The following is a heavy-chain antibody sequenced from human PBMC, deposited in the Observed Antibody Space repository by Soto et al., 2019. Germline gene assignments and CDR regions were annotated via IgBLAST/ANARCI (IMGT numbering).Heavy chain of an antibody. CDR2: TYYRSTWYN. J-gene: IGHJ3*02. CDR1: GDSVSSNSVG. CDR3: ARSSRGGAFDI. V-gene: IGHV6-1*01. D-gene: IGHD2-15*01. Sequence: SPTLSLTCAISGDSVSSNSVGWNWIRQSPSRGLEWLGRTYYRSTWYNDYAVSVKSRMTINPDTSKNQFSLQLNSVTPEDTAVYYCARSSRGGAFDIWGQGTMVTVSS.